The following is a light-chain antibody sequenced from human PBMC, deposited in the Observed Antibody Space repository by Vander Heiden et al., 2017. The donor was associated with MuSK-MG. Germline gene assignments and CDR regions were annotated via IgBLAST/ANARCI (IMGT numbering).Light chain of an antibody. Sequence: DIVMTQSPDSLAVSLGERATINCKSSQSVLYSSNNKNYLAWYQQKPGQPPKLLIYWASTRESGVPDRFSGSGSGTDSTLTISSLQAEDVAVYYCHQYYSTPSTFGPGTKVEIK. CDR1: QSVLYSSNNKNY. CDR2: WAS. V-gene: IGKV4-1*01. J-gene: IGKJ1*01. CDR3: HQYYSTPST.